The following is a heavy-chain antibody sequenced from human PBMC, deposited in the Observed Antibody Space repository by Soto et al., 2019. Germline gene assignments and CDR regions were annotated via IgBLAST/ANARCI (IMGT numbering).Heavy chain of an antibody. CDR2: IESDGSRT. D-gene: IGHD2-8*01. Sequence: GGSMRLCCAASGVTFSHHRMHWVRQVPGKGLVWVSCIESDGSRTTYADSVKGRFTISRDNAKNTVYLQMNSLRVDDTAVYYCARDTNGLSYWGQGTLVTVSS. CDR1: GVTFSHHR. V-gene: IGHV3-74*01. CDR3: ARDTNGLSY. J-gene: IGHJ4*02.